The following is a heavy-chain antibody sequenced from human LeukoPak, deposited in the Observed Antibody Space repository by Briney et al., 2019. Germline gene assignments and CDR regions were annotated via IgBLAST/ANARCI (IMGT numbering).Heavy chain of an antibody. D-gene: IGHD2-2*01. V-gene: IGHV3-15*01. J-gene: IGHJ5*02. CDR3: TTRVLVKTVWFDP. CDR1: GFTFTTYW. CDR2: IKSKTDGGTT. Sequence: GESLRLSCAASGFTFTTYWMSWVRQAPGKGLEWVGRIKSKTDGGTTDYAAPVKGRFTISRDDSKNTLYLQMNSLKTEDTAVYYCTTRVLVKTVWFDPWGQGTLVTVSS.